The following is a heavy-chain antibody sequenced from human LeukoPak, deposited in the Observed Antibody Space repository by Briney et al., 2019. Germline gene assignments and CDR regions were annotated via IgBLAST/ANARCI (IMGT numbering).Heavy chain of an antibody. V-gene: IGHV1-2*02. J-gene: IGHJ5*02. D-gene: IGHD6-19*01. CDR1: GYTFTGYY. CDR2: INPNSGGT. Sequence: ASVKVSCKASGYTFTGYYMHCVRQAPGQGLEWMGWINPNSGGTNYAQKFQGRVTMTRDTSICTAYMELSRLRSDDTAVYYCARGSEGRESLVHWFDPWGQGTLVTVSS. CDR3: ARGSEGRESLVHWFDP.